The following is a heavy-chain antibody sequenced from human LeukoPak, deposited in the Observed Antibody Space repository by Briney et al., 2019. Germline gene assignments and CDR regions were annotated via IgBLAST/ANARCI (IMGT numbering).Heavy chain of an antibody. D-gene: IGHD6-19*01. V-gene: IGHV3-21*01. CDR3: ARSIAVARFDY. CDR2: ISSSSSYI. J-gene: IGHJ4*02. CDR1: GYTFSSYS. Sequence: GGSLRLSCAASGYTFSSYSMNWVRQAPGKGLEWVSSISSSSSYIYYADSVKGRFTISRDNAKNSLYLQMNSLRAEDTAVYYLARSIAVARFDYWGQGTLVTVSS.